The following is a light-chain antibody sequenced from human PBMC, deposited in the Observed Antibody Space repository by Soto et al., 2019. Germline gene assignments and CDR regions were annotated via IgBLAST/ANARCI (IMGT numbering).Light chain of an antibody. CDR2: GAS. CDR3: QQYTTWLPNR. CDR1: QRVDSSY. V-gene: IGKV3-20*01. Sequence: EIVLTQCPGTVSXSXXXXXSXSXRASQRVDSSYLVWYQQKRGQAPRLLIFGASSRATGIPARFSGNGAGTEFTLTISSLYSEDFGVYYCQQYTTWLPNRFG. J-gene: IGKJ2*03.